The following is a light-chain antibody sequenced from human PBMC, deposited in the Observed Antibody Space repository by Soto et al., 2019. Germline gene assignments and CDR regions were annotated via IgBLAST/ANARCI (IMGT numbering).Light chain of an antibody. Sequence: QSALTQPASVSGSPGQSITISCTGTSSDVGGYNYVSWYHQHPGKAPKLMIYDVSNRPSEVSNRFSGSKSGNTASLTISGLQAEDEADYYCSSYTSSSVVFGGGTQLTV. V-gene: IGLV2-14*01. J-gene: IGLJ2*01. CDR3: SSYTSSSVV. CDR2: DVS. CDR1: SSDVGGYNY.